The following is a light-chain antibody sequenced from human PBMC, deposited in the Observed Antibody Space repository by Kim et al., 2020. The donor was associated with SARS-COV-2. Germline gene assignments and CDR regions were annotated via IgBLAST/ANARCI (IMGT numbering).Light chain of an antibody. CDR1: SGSIASNY. J-gene: IGLJ3*02. V-gene: IGLV6-57*04. CDR3: QSYDSSAWV. CDR2: EDN. Sequence: LTQSHSVSESPGKTVTISCTRSSGSIASNYVQWYQQRPGSAPTTVIYEDNQRPSGVPDRFSGSIDSSSNSASLTISGLKTEDEADYYCQSYDSSAWVFGGGTQLTVL.